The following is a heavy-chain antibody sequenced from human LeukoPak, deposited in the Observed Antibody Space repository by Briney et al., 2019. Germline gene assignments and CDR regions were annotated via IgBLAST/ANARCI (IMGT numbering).Heavy chain of an antibody. Sequence: QTLSLTCAISGDSVSNNSAAWNWIRQSPSRGLEWLGRTYYRSKWYNDYAVSVTSRITISPDTSKNQFSLQLKSVTPEDTAVYYCARGRSWGQSGFDYWGQGTLVTVSS. J-gene: IGHJ4*02. CDR1: GDSVSNNSAA. CDR2: TYYRSKWYN. V-gene: IGHV6-1*01. CDR3: ARGRSWGQSGFDY. D-gene: IGHD6-13*01.